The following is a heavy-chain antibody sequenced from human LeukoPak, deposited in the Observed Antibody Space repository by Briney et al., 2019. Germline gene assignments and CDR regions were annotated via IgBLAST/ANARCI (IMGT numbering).Heavy chain of an antibody. J-gene: IGHJ4*02. D-gene: IGHD2-8*01. CDR3: ARGPTNGQAFDY. V-gene: IGHV3-7*01. CDR1: GFTFSSYV. Sequence: PGGSLRLSCAASGFTFSSYVMHWVRQAPGKGLEWVASIREDGSQKSAVDSVRGRFTIARDNAKNSVYLQMDSLRAEDTAVYYCARGPTNGQAFDYWGQGTLVSVSS. CDR2: IREDGSQK.